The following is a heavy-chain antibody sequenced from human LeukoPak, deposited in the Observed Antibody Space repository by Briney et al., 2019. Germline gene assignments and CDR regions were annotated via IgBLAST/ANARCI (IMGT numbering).Heavy chain of an antibody. D-gene: IGHD3-9*01. J-gene: IGHJ5*02. Sequence: PSETLSLTCTVSGGSISSYYWSWIRQPPGKGLEWIGSIYYSGSTYYNPSLKSRVTISVDTSKNQFSLKLSSVTAADTAVYYCARVHVLRYFDWLSEFDPWGQGTLVTVSS. CDR3: ARVHVLRYFDWLSEFDP. CDR2: IYYSGST. V-gene: IGHV4-39*07. CDR1: GGSISSYY.